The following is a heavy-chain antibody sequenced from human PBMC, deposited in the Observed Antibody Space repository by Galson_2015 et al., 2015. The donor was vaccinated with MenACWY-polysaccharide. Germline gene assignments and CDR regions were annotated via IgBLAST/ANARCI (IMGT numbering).Heavy chain of an antibody. D-gene: IGHD3-10*01. V-gene: IGHV3-7*01. J-gene: IGHJ4*02. CDR2: IKQDGGGN. CDR1: GFTFSNFW. Sequence: SLRLSCAASGFTFSNFWMSWVRQAPVEELEWVASIKQDGGGNYLVGAVKVCLTISRDNAENSLFLRMNSLRAEDTAVYYCARERWVRGVFFDQWGQGTLVTVSS. CDR3: ARERWVRGVFFDQ.